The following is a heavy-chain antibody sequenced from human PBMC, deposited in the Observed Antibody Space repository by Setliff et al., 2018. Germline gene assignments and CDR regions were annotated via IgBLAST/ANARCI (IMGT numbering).Heavy chain of an antibody. CDR3: ARESSGWYAPFDY. CDR2: IKQDGSEK. J-gene: IGHJ4*02. Sequence: QSGGSLRLSCAASGFTFSSYWMGWVRQAPGKGLEWVANIKQDGSEKYYVDSVKGRFTISRDNAKNSLYLQMNSLRAEDTAVYYCARESSGWYAPFDYWGQGTLVTVSS. D-gene: IGHD6-19*01. CDR1: GFTFSSYW. V-gene: IGHV3-7*03.